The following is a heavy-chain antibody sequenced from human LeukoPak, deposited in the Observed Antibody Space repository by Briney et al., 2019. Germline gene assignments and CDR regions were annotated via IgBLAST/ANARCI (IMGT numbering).Heavy chain of an antibody. D-gene: IGHD2-15*01. V-gene: IGHV3-7*01. Sequence: GGSLRLSCAASGFTFSSYRMSWVRQAPGKGLEWVANIKQDGSEKYYVDSVKGRFTISRDNAKNSLYLQMNSLRVEDTAVYYCARGARWKPFDYWGQGTLVTVSS. CDR3: ARGARWKPFDY. CDR2: IKQDGSEK. CDR1: GFTFSSYR. J-gene: IGHJ4*02.